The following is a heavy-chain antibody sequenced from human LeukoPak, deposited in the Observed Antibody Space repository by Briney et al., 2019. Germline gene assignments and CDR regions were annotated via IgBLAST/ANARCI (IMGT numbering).Heavy chain of an antibody. Sequence: GGSLRLSCAASGFTFSSYEMNWVRQAPGKGLEWGSYISSSGSTIYYADSVKGRFTVSRDDAKNSLYLQMNSLRAEDTAVYYCARVPPGSSSSYYWGQGTLVTVSS. CDR1: GFTFSSYE. CDR3: ARVPPGSSSSYY. CDR2: ISSSGSTI. J-gene: IGHJ4*02. D-gene: IGHD6-6*01. V-gene: IGHV3-48*03.